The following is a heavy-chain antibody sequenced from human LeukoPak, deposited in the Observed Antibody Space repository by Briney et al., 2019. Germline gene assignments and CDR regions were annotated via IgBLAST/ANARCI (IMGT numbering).Heavy chain of an antibody. D-gene: IGHD1-7*01. Sequence: PGGSLRLSCTASGFTFSGHWIHWVRQAPGKGLEWVATISPDGSLKNYVDSVKGRFTISRDNAKNSVYMELNSVRAEDTAVYFCARDWKYSTFDYWGQGTLVTVSS. CDR3: ARDWKYSTFDY. CDR2: ISPDGSLK. J-gene: IGHJ4*02. CDR1: GFTFSGHW. V-gene: IGHV3-7*01.